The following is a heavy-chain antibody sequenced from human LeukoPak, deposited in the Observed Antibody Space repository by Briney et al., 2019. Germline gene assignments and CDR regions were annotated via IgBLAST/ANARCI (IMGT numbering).Heavy chain of an antibody. CDR1: GFHFRLYN. D-gene: IGHD4-17*01. V-gene: IGHV3-23*01. Sequence: GGSLRLSCVGSGFHFRLYNMNWVRQAPGKGLEWVSAISGSGGSTYYADSVKGRFTISRDNSKNTLYLQMNSLRAEDTAVCYCANYKDDYGDYVSWGQGTMVTVSS. J-gene: IGHJ3*01. CDR3: ANYKDDYGDYVS. CDR2: ISGSGGST.